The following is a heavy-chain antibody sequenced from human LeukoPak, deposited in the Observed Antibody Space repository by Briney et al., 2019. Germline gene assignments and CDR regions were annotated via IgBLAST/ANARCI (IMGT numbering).Heavy chain of an antibody. CDR2: ISAYNGNT. V-gene: IGHV1-18*01. D-gene: IGHD2-15*01. J-gene: IGHJ5*02. CDR1: GYTFTSYG. CDR3: ARSFTPSCSGGSCYVSGFDP. Sequence: GASVKVSCKASGYTFTSYGISWVRQAPGQGLEWMGWISAYNGNTSYAQKLQGRVTMTTDTSTSTAYMELRSLGSDDTAVYYCARSFTPSCSGGSCYVSGFDPWGQGTLVTVSS.